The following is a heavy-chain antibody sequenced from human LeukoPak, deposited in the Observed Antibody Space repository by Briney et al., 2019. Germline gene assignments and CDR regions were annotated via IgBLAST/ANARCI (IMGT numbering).Heavy chain of an antibody. CDR2: ISNIGST. Sequence: PSETLSLTCTVSNDSIKDYYWNWIRQPPGKGLEWIGFISNIGSTNYNPSLKSRVTISIDTSKRQFSLKLSSVTAGDTGVYYCASYEVGSSWAQVFDIRGQGTMVTVSS. J-gene: IGHJ3*02. V-gene: IGHV4-59*01. D-gene: IGHD6-13*01. CDR1: NDSIKDYY. CDR3: ASYEVGSSWAQVFDI.